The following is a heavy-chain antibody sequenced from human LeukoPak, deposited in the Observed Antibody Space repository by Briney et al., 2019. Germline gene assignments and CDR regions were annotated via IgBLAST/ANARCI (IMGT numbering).Heavy chain of an antibody. J-gene: IGHJ4*02. CDR2: MNPNSGNI. CDR3: VRTAGIFWSGAYYFDS. V-gene: IGHV1-8*01. Sequence: GASVKVSCKAPGDSFTNYDINWVRQATGQGLEWMGWMNPNSGNIGYAQKFQGRLTMIRNTSINTSYMELRSLTSDDTAVYYCVRTAGIFWSGAYYFDSWGQGTLVTVSS. CDR1: GDSFTNYD. D-gene: IGHD3-3*01.